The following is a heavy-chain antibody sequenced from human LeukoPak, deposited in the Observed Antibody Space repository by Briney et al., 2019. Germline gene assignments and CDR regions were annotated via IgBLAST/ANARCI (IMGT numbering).Heavy chain of an antibody. J-gene: IGHJ6*03. CDR1: GFTFSNAW. CDR3: AKAGGYSSSWYGDYYYMDV. Sequence: GGSLRLSCAASGFTFSNAWMSWVRQAPGKGLEWVSAISGSGGSTYYADSVKGRFTISRDNSKNTLYLQMNSLRAEDTAVYYCAKAGGYSSSWYGDYYYMDVWGKGTTVTVSS. CDR2: ISGSGGST. D-gene: IGHD6-13*01. V-gene: IGHV3-23*01.